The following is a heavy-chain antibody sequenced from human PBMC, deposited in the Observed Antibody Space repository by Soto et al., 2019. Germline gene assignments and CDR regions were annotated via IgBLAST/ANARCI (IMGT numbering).Heavy chain of an antibody. CDR3: ARDQTALWSGPPPLDY. D-gene: IGHD3-3*01. J-gene: IGHJ4*02. V-gene: IGHV1-69*04. CDR1: GGTFSTYT. CDR2: IIALLDVT. Sequence: SVKVSCKASGGTFSTYTINWVRQAPGQGLEWMGRIIALLDVTNNAQRFQGRVTITADKSTSTAYMELTSLTSEDTAVYYCARDQTALWSGPPPLDYWGQGTLVTVSS.